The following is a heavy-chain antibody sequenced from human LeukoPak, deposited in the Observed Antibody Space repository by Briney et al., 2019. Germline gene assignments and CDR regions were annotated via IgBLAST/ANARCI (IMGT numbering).Heavy chain of an antibody. J-gene: IGHJ5*02. Sequence: PGGSLRLSCAASGLTFSSYAMPWVRHAPGKGLEWVAVISYDGSNKYYADSVKGRFTISRDNSKNTLYLQMNSLRAEDTAVYYCARSGYYDSNWFDPWGQGTLVTVSS. CDR3: ARSGYYDSNWFDP. CDR1: GLTFSSYA. D-gene: IGHD3-22*01. V-gene: IGHV3-30-3*01. CDR2: ISYDGSNK.